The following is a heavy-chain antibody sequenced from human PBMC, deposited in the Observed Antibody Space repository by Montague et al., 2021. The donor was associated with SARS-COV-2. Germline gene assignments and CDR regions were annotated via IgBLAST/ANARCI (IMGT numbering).Heavy chain of an antibody. CDR1: GFPFSTSW. Sequence: SLRLSCAASGFPFSTSWMNWVRQTPEKGLEWVANIDPDGSTKSYVDSVKGRVTTTRDNAKNSLSLHINSLRVDDTAVYYCAGWFGEQNVWGQGTTVTVSS. CDR3: AGWFGEQNV. CDR2: IDPDGSTK. J-gene: IGHJ6*02. V-gene: IGHV3-7*01. D-gene: IGHD3-10*01.